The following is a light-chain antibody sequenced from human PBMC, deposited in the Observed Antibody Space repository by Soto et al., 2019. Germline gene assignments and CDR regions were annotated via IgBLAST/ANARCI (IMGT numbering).Light chain of an antibody. J-gene: IGKJ1*01. CDR3: QQYGSSPRT. V-gene: IGKV3-20*01. Sequence: EIVLTQSPGTLPLSPGERATLSCRASQSITNNYLAWYQQKPGQAPRLLIYGASSRATGIPDRFSGSGSGTDFALTISRLEPEDFAVYYCQQYGSSPRTFGQGTKVEI. CDR1: QSITNNY. CDR2: GAS.